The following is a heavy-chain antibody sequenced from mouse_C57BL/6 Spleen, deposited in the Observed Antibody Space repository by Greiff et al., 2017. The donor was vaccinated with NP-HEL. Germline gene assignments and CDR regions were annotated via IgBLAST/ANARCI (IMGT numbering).Heavy chain of an antibody. CDR3: ARGDYDYDGAWFAY. V-gene: IGHV1-82*01. CDR1: GYAFSSSW. D-gene: IGHD2-4*01. Sequence: QVQLKQSGPELVKPGASVKISCKASGYAFSSSWMNWVKQRPGKGLEWIGRIYPGDGDTNYNGKFKGKATLTADNSSSTAYMQLSSLTSEDSAVYFCARGDYDYDGAWFAYWGQGTLVTVSA. J-gene: IGHJ3*01. CDR2: IYPGDGDT.